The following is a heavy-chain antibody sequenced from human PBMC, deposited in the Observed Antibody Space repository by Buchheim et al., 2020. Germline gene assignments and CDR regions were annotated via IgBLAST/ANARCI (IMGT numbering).Heavy chain of an antibody. Sequence: QVQLQESGPGLVKPSGTLSLTCAVSGGSISSSNWWSWVRQPPGKGLVWIGEIYHSGSTNYNPSLKSRVTIPVDKSKNQFSLKLSSVTAADTAVYYCAGEGDRQQLVRAYYFDYWGQGTL. D-gene: IGHD6-13*01. CDR2: IYHSGST. V-gene: IGHV4-4*02. CDR3: AGEGDRQQLVRAYYFDY. J-gene: IGHJ4*02. CDR1: GGSISSSNW.